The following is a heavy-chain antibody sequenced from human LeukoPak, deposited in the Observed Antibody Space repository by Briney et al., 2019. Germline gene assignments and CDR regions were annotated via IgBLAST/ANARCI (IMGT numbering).Heavy chain of an antibody. CDR2: IYYSGST. V-gene: IGHV4-59*01. CDR1: GGSISSYY. D-gene: IGHD1-26*01. J-gene: IGHJ4*02. CDR3: AREKWTFDY. Sequence: SETLSLTCTVSGGSISSYYWSWIRQPPGKGLEWIGYIYYSGSTNYNPSLKSRVTTSVDTSKNQFSLKLSSVTAADTAVYYCAREKWTFDYWGQGALVTVSS.